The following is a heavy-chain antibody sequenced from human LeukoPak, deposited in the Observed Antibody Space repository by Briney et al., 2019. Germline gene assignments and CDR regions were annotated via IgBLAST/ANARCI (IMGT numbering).Heavy chain of an antibody. V-gene: IGHV4-59*08. CDR3: ARLGLPNAFDI. Sequence: SETLSLTCTVSGGSITSYYWSWIRQPPGKGLEGIGYIYYSGSTNYTPSLKSRVTISVDTSKNQFSLKLSSVTAADTAVYYCARLGLPNAFDIWGQGTMVTVSS. D-gene: IGHD5-12*01. CDR2: IYYSGST. J-gene: IGHJ3*02. CDR1: GGSITSYY.